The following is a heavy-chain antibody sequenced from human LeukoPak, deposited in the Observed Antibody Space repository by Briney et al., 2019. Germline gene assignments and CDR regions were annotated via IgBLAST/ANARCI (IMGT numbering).Heavy chain of an antibody. CDR1: GYSFTNYW. V-gene: IGHV5-51*01. Sequence: GESLKISCKGSGYSFTNYWIGWVRQVPGKGLEWMGIIYPGDSDTRYSPSFQGQVTISVDKSISTAYLQWSSLKASDTAMYNCARPLSGSSELDYWGQGTLVTVSS. CDR3: ARPLSGSSELDY. J-gene: IGHJ4*02. D-gene: IGHD6-13*01. CDR2: IYPGDSDT.